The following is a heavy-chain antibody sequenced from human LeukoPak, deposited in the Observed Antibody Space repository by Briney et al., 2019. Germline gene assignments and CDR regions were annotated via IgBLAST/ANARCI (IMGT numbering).Heavy chain of an antibody. CDR2: IREDGSEK. D-gene: IGHD1-26*01. J-gene: IGHJ6*02. V-gene: IGHV3-7*01. CDR1: GFTFSSYW. CDR3: ARGQTVSYRYYYYGMDV. Sequence: HPGGSLRLSCAASGFTFSSYWMTWVRQAPGKGLEWVANIREDGSEKYYVDSVKGRFTISRDNAKNSLYLQVNSLRAEDTAVYYCARGQTVSYRYYYYGMDVWGQGTTVTVSS.